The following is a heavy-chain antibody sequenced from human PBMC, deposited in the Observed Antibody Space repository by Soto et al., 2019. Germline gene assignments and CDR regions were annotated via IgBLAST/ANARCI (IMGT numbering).Heavy chain of an antibody. Sequence: QLQLQESGPGLVKPSETLSLTCTVSGGSISSSSYYWGWIRQPQETGLEGIGSIYYSGYTDYSPSLTRRVTISVDTSKNQFALKLSAVTAAETAVYYCARHNGPLYVGYYYDMDVLGQGTTGTVSS. CDR2: IYYSGYT. D-gene: IGHD3-16*01. J-gene: IGHJ6*02. CDR3: ARHNGPLYVGYYYDMDV. V-gene: IGHV4-39*01. CDR1: GGSISSSSYY.